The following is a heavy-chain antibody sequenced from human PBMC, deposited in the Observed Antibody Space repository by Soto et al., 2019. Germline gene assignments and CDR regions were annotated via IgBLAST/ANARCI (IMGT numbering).Heavy chain of an antibody. CDR3: ARGVEYYYGMDV. V-gene: IGHV1-8*01. CDR2: MNPNSGNT. CDR1: GYTFTSYA. J-gene: IGHJ6*02. Sequence: QVQLVQSGAEVNKPGASVKVSCKASGYTFTSYAINWVRQATGQGLEWIGWMNPNSGNTGYAQKFQGRVTMTRNTSIMTAYMELSSLRSEDKAVYYCARGVEYYYGMDVWGQGTTVTVSS.